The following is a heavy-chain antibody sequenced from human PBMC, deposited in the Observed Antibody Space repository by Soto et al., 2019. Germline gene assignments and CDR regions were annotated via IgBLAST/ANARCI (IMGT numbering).Heavy chain of an antibody. J-gene: IGHJ4*02. Sequence: QVQLVQSGAEMKKPGSSVKVSCQSSGGTFNTYAMNWVRQAPGQGPEWMVDISPMFGAANYAPKFQGRVTITADGSTGTSYMQLSSLTSEDTALYFCAREVQVHTPAFVYWGQGTLVTVSS. CDR1: GGTFNTYA. CDR3: AREVQVHTPAFVY. CDR2: ISPMFGAA. D-gene: IGHD3-10*01. V-gene: IGHV1-69*19.